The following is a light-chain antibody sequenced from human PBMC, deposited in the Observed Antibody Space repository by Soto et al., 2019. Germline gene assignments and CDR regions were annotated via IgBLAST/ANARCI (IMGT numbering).Light chain of an antibody. CDR3: SSYTSTTVYI. V-gene: IGLV2-14*03. CDR1: SSDVGGYNY. CDR2: HVT. Sequence: QLVLTQPASVSGSPGQSITISCTGTSSDVGGYNYVSWYQQHPGDAPKLMIYHVTNRPSGVSDRFSGSKSGNTASLTISGLQAEDEADYYCSSYTSTTVYIFGTGTKLTVL. J-gene: IGLJ1*01.